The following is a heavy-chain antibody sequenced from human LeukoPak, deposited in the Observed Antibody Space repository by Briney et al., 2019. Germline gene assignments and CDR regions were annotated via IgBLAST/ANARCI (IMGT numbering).Heavy chain of an antibody. V-gene: IGHV3-7*01. CDR1: GFSNDW. CDR3: AREIREAPVSN. CDR2: INQDGSQI. J-gene: IGHJ4*02. D-gene: IGHD5/OR15-5a*01. Sequence: GGSLRVTCTMSGFSNDWMAWVRQAPEKGLEWVATINQDGSQIYYVDSMKGRFTISRDNAKKSLYLQLTSLRADDTAVYYCAREIREAPVSNWGQGTLVTVSS.